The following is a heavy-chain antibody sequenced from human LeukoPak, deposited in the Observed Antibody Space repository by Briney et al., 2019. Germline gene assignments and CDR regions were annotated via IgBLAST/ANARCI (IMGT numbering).Heavy chain of an antibody. CDR2: IYYSGST. D-gene: IGHD3-22*01. J-gene: IGHJ4*02. V-gene: IGHV4-39*01. Sequence: KPSETLSLTCTVSGGSISSSSYYWGWIRQSPGKGLEWIGSIYYSGSTYYNPSLKSRVTISVDTSKNQFSLKLSSVTAADTAVYYCARHSPGYDSSGQTFDYWGQGTLVAVSS. CDR1: GGSISSSSYY. CDR3: ARHSPGYDSSGQTFDY.